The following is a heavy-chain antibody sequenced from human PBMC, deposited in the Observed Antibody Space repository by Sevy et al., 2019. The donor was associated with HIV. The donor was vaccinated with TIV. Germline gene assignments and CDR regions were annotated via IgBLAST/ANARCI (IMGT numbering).Heavy chain of an antibody. CDR1: GFTFSYYT. CDR2: ISSASSYI. Sequence: GGSLRLSCAASGFTFSYYTMNWVRQAPGKGLEWVSSISSASSYIFYADSMKGRFTVSRDNAKNSLFLQMNSLRDEDTALYYCARSTDYYDTRGYDSWGRGTLVTVSS. D-gene: IGHD3-22*01. CDR3: ARSTDYYDTRGYDS. J-gene: IGHJ4*02. V-gene: IGHV3-21*03.